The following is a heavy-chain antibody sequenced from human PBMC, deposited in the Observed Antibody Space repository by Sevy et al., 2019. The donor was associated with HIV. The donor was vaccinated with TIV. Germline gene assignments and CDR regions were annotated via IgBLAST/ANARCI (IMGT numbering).Heavy chain of an antibody. D-gene: IGHD3-3*01. CDR2: ISHDGINE. Sequence: GGSLRLSCIGSGFSFSYYGIHWVRQSPGKGLDWVALISHDGINEYYADSVKGRFTISRDNAENSVDLQMKSLRAEDTAVYFCARWRGAQSEFDYWGQGTRVTVSS. V-gene: IGHV3-30*03. CDR1: GFSFSYYG. CDR3: ARWRGAQSEFDY. J-gene: IGHJ4*02.